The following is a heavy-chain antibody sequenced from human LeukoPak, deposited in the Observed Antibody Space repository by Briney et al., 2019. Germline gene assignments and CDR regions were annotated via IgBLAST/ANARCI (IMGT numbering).Heavy chain of an antibody. CDR2: IYNSGGA. V-gene: IGHV4-31*03. CDR3: ARGHHYYYYMDV. J-gene: IGHJ6*03. CDR1: GGSITSGGSF. Sequence: SETLSLTCTVSGGSITSGGSFWIWIRQHPGKGLEWIGYIYNSGGAYYNPSLGSRLSISVDTSKNQFSLRLTSVTAADTAVYFRARGHHYYYYMDVWGNGTTVTVSS.